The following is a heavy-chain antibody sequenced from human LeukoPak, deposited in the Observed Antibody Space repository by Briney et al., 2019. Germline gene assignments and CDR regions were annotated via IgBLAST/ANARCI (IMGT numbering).Heavy chain of an antibody. D-gene: IGHD1-7*01. J-gene: IGHJ5*02. CDR3: AKAPSYNWNYMVNWFGP. CDR2: ISGSGGST. V-gene: IGHV3-23*01. CDR1: GFTFSSHA. Sequence: PGGSLRLSCAASGFTFSSHAMSWVRQAPGKGLEWVSAISGSGGSTYYAATVKGRLTITKDNSKTTLYLRMNSLRAQDPAVYSFAKAPSYNWNYMVNWFGPWGQGTLVTVSS.